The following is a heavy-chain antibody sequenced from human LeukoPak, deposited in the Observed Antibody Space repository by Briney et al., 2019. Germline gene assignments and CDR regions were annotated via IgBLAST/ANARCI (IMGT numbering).Heavy chain of an antibody. CDR2: IYHSGST. CDR3: ARVQPGGFGESYYFDY. D-gene: IGHD3-10*01. CDR1: GGSISSSNW. Sequence: SETLSLTCAVSGGSISSSNWWSWVRQPPGKGLEWIGEIYHSGSTNYNPSLKSRVTISVDKSKNQFSLKLSSVTAADTAVYYCARVQPGGFGESYYFDYWGQGTLVTVSS. J-gene: IGHJ4*02. V-gene: IGHV4-4*02.